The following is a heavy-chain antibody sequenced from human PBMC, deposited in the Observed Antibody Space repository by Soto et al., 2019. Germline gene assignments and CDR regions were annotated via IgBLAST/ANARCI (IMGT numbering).Heavy chain of an antibody. V-gene: IGHV3-23*01. D-gene: IGHD3-22*01. J-gene: IGHJ4*02. CDR3: AKAGYYDSSGYSYFDY. Sequence: GSLRLSCAASGFTFSSYAMSWVRQAPGKGLEWVSAISGSGGSTYYADSVKGRFTISRDNSKNTLYLQMNSLRAEDTAVYYCAKAGYYDSSGYSYFDYWGQGTLVTVSS. CDR2: ISGSGGST. CDR1: GFTFSSYA.